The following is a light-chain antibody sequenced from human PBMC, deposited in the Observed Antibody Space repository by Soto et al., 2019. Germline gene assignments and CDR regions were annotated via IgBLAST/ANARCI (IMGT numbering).Light chain of an antibody. CDR3: SSYTSSSTLEVV. V-gene: IGLV2-14*01. Sequence: QSVLTQPPSASGSPGQSVTISCTGTSNDVGGYSYVSWYQQHPGKAPKLMIYEVSNRPSGVSNRFSGSKSGNTAYLTISGLQAEDEADYYCSSYTSSSTLEVVFGGGTKLTVL. CDR1: SNDVGGYSY. CDR2: EVS. J-gene: IGLJ2*01.